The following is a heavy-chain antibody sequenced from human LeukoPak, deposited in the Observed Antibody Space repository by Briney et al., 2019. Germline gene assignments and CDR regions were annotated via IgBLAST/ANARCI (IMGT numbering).Heavy chain of an antibody. CDR2: ISSDGSNK. Sequence: GGSLRLSCAASRFTFSSYGMHWVRQAPGKGLEWVAVISSDGSNKYYADSVKGRFTISRDNSKNTLDLQMDSLRPEDTAVYYCAKSRDESSGYYLPAFDYWGQGTLVTVSS. D-gene: IGHD3-22*01. J-gene: IGHJ4*02. V-gene: IGHV3-30*18. CDR1: RFTFSSYG. CDR3: AKSRDESSGYYLPAFDY.